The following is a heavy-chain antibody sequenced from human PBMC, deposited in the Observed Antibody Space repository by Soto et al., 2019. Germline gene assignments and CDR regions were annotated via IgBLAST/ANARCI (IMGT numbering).Heavy chain of an antibody. Sequence: QVQLQESGPGLVKPSETLSLTCTVSGGSISSYYWSWIRQPPGKGLEWIGYIYYSGSTNYNPSLKSRVTISVDTSKNQFSLKLSSVTAADTAVYYCARGVDTAKDLWGRGTLVTVSS. J-gene: IGHJ2*01. D-gene: IGHD5-18*01. CDR1: GGSISSYY. CDR3: ARGVDTAKDL. V-gene: IGHV4-59*01. CDR2: IYYSGST.